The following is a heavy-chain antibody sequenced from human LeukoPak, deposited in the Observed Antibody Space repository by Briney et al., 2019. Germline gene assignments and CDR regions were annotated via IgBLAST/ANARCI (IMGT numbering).Heavy chain of an antibody. Sequence: SETLSLTCTVSGGSISSYYWSWIRQPSGKGLEWIGYIYYSGSTNYNPSLKSRVTISVDTSKNQFSLKLSSVTAADTAVYYCATGSYYDFWSGPFDYWGQGTLVTVSS. CDR2: IYYSGST. CDR1: GGSISSYY. V-gene: IGHV4-59*01. D-gene: IGHD3-3*01. CDR3: ATGSYYDFWSGPFDY. J-gene: IGHJ4*02.